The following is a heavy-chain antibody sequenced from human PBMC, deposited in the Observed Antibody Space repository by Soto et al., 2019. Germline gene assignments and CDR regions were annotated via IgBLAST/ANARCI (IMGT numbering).Heavy chain of an antibody. V-gene: IGHV3-15*01. D-gene: IGHD2-21*01. CDR2: IKSKTDGGTT. Sequence: EVQLVESGGGLVKPGGSLRLSCAASGFTFSNAWMSWVRQAPGKGLEWVGRIKSKTDGGTTDYAAPVKGRFTISRDDSKNTLYLQMNSLKTEDTAVYYCTTDNSYRLWWIDYWGQGTLVTVSS. CDR3: TTDNSYRLWWIDY. J-gene: IGHJ4*02. CDR1: GFTFSNAW.